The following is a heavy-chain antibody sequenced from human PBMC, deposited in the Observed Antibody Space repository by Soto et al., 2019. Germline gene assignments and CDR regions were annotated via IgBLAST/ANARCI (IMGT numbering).Heavy chain of an antibody. CDR1: GFTFSSYA. Sequence: GGSLRLSCAASGFTFSSYAMSWVRQAPGKGLEWVSAISGSGGSTYYADSVKGRFTISRDNSKNTLYLQMNSLRAEDTAVYYRAKDPMVSGTVIFDPWGQGTLVTVSS. CDR2: ISGSGGST. V-gene: IGHV3-23*01. J-gene: IGHJ5*02. D-gene: IGHD3-10*01. CDR3: AKDPMVSGTVIFDP.